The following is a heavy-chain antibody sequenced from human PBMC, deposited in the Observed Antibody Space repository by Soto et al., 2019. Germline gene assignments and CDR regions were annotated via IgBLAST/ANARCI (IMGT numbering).Heavy chain of an antibody. CDR2: IYHSGST. CDR1: GGSIRSGTYY. CDR3: AKDAGGGEADY. J-gene: IGHJ4*02. D-gene: IGHD2-21*01. V-gene: IGHV4-31*03. Sequence: SETLSLTCTVSGGSIRSGTYYWNWIRHHPGKGLEWIGYIYHSGSTYYKPSLENRVTISLDSSKNHFSLKLSSVTAADTAVYYCAKDAGGGEADYWGQGTLVTVS.